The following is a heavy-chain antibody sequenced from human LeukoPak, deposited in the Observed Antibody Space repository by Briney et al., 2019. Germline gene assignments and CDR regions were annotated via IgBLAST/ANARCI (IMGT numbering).Heavy chain of an antibody. CDR3: ARVFGSYLENFDY. CDR2: ISGSGGST. V-gene: IGHV3-23*01. CDR1: GFTFSSYG. D-gene: IGHD1-26*01. J-gene: IGHJ4*02. Sequence: PGGSLRLSCAASGFTFSSYGMSWVRQAPGKGLEWVSAISGSGGSTYYADSVKGRFTISRDNSKNTLDLQMNSLRAEDTALYYCARVFGSYLENFDYWGQGTLVTVSS.